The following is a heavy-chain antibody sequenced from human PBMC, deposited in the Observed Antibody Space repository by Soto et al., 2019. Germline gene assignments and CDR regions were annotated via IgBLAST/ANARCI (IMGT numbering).Heavy chain of an antibody. CDR3: AGTGYCSGGSCYSRLYFAY. J-gene: IGHJ4*02. D-gene: IGHD2-15*01. V-gene: IGHV1-69*02. CDR1: GGTFSSYT. CDR2: IIPILGIA. Sequence: GASVKVSCKASGGTFSSYTISWVRQAPGQGLEWMGRIIPILGIANYAQKFQGRVTITADKSTSTAYMELSSLRSEDTAVYYCAGTGYCSGGSCYSRLYFAYWGQGTLVTVSS.